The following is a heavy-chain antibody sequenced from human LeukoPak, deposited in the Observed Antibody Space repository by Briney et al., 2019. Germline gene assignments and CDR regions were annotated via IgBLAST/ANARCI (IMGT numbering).Heavy chain of an antibody. J-gene: IGHJ4*02. Sequence: ASVKVSCKASGYTFTSYDINWVRQATGQGLEWMGWMNPNSGNTGYAQKFQGRVTITMNTSISTAYMELSRLRSDDTAVYYCATGGSGNHIGVLDYWGQGILVTVSS. CDR1: GYTFTSYD. CDR2: MNPNSGNT. D-gene: IGHD3-10*01. CDR3: ATGGSGNHIGVLDY. V-gene: IGHV1-8*03.